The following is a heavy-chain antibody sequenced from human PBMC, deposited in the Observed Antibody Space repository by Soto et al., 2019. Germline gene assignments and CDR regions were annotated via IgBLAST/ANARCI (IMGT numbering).Heavy chain of an antibody. Sequence: QVQLVESGGGVVQPGRSLRLSCAASGFTFSSYAMHWVRQAPGKGLEWVAVISYDGSNKYYADSVKGRFTISRDNSKNTLYLQMNSLRAEDTAVYYCARCYCTNGVCLHYFDYWGQGTLVTVSS. J-gene: IGHJ4*02. D-gene: IGHD2-8*01. V-gene: IGHV3-30-3*01. CDR1: GFTFSSYA. CDR2: ISYDGSNK. CDR3: ARCYCTNGVCLHYFDY.